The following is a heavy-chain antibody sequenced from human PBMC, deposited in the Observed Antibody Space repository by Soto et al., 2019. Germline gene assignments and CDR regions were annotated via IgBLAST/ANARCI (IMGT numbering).Heavy chain of an antibody. Sequence: QVQLVQSGAEEKKPGASVKVSCKASGYTFTSYAMHWVRQAPGQRLEWMGWINAGNGNTKYSQKFQGRVTITRDTTASTGHRGVSRLRSEDTAVYYWGRRLGGGESRGDYWGQGTLVTVSS. CDR2: INAGNGNT. J-gene: IGHJ4*02. D-gene: IGHD3-16*01. CDR3: GRRLGGGESRGDY. V-gene: IGHV1-3*05. CDR1: GYTFTSYA.